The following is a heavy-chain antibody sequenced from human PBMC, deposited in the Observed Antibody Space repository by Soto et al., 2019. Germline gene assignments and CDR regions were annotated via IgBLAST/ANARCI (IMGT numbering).Heavy chain of an antibody. V-gene: IGHV3-53*04. Sequence: EVQLVESGGGLVQPGGSLRLSCAASGFTVSSNYMSWVRQAPGKGLEWVSVIYSGGSTYYADSVKGRFTISRHNSKNTLYLQMNSLRAEDTAVYYCARDSGSSMGTHYYYYMDVWGKGTTVTVSS. CDR3: ARDSGSSMGTHYYYYMDV. CDR1: GFTVSSNY. CDR2: IYSGGST. J-gene: IGHJ6*03. D-gene: IGHD2-2*01.